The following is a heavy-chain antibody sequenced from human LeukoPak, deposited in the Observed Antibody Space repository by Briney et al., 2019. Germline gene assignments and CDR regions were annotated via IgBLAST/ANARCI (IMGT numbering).Heavy chain of an antibody. J-gene: IGHJ4*02. D-gene: IGHD3-22*01. CDR3: RVTMIVVVTPYFDF. Sequence: SETLSLTCAVSGGSISSSNWWSWVRQPPGKGLEWIGEIYHSGSTNYNPSLKSRVTISVDKSKNQFSLKLSSVTAADTAVYYCRVTMIVVVTPYFDFWGRGTLVTVSS. V-gene: IGHV4-4*02. CDR1: GGSISSSNW. CDR2: IYHSGST.